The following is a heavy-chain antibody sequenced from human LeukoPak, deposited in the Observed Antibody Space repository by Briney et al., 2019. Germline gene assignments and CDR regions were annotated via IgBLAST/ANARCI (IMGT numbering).Heavy chain of an antibody. CDR2: IFRSGSYM. Sequence: PGGSLRLSCAASGFTFNSYSMNWVRQAPGKGLEWVSSIFRSGSYMFYADSVKGRFTISRDNAKSSLYLQMNSLRAEDTAVYYCARGIMENPHDYDFWSGYYPVLSENGMDVWGQGTTVTVSS. D-gene: IGHD3-3*01. V-gene: IGHV3-21*04. J-gene: IGHJ6*02. CDR3: ARGIMENPHDYDFWSGYYPVLSENGMDV. CDR1: GFTFNSYS.